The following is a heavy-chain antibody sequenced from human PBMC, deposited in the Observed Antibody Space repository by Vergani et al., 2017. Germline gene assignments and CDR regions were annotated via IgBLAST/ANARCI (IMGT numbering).Heavy chain of an antibody. J-gene: IGHJ4*02. CDR2: IIPILGIA. CDR3: ARDRDGGGFDY. D-gene: IGHD4-23*01. CDR1: GGTFSSYA. V-gene: IGHV1-69*09. Sequence: QVQLVESGAEVKKPGSSVKVSCKASGGTFSSYAISWVRQAPGQGLEWMGRIIPILGIANYAQKFQGRVTITADKSTSTAYMELSSLRSEDTAVYYCARDRDGGGFDYWGQGTLVTVSS.